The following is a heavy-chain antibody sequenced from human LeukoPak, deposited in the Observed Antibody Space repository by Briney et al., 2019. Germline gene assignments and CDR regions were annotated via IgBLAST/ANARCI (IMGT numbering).Heavy chain of an antibody. Sequence: GGSLRLSCAASGFTFSSYSMNWVRQAPGKGLEWVSYISCSSSTIYYADSVKGRFTISRDNAKNSLYLHMNSLRAEDTAVYYCARVSVVPAVLDASDIWGQGTMVTVSS. J-gene: IGHJ3*02. D-gene: IGHD2-2*01. CDR1: GFTFSSYS. CDR2: ISCSSSTI. CDR3: ARVSVVPAVLDASDI. V-gene: IGHV3-48*01.